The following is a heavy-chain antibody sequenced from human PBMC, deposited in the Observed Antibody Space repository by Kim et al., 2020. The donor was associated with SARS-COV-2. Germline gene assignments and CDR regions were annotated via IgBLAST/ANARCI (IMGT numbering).Heavy chain of an antibody. V-gene: IGHV3-11*05. CDR2: ISSSSSYT. CDR3: ARELVVVVAASYGMDV. Sequence: GGSLRLSCAASGFTFSDYYMSWIRQAPGKGLEWVSYISSSSSYTNYADSVKGRFTISRDNAKNSLYLQMNSLRAEDTAVYYCARELVVVVAASYGMDVWGQGTTVTVSS. D-gene: IGHD2-15*01. CDR1: GFTFSDYY. J-gene: IGHJ6*02.